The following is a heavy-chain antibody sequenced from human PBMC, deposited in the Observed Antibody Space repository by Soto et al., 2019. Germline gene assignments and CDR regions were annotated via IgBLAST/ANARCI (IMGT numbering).Heavy chain of an antibody. D-gene: IGHD3-16*01. J-gene: IGHJ5*02. CDR2: ISAYNGNT. CDR3: ARELIRMGEYVSDWFDP. V-gene: IGHV1-18*01. CDR1: GYTFTSYG. Sequence: QVQLVQSGAEVKKPGASVKVSCKASGYTFTSYGISWVRQAPGQGLEWMGWISAYNGNTNYAQKLQGRVTMTTDTSTSTAYMELRSLRSDDTAVYYCARELIRMGEYVSDWFDPWGQGTLVTVSS.